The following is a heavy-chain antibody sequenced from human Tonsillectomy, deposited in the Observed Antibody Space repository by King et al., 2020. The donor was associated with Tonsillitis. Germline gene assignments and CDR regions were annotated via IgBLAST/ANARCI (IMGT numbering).Heavy chain of an antibody. Sequence: QLQESGPGLVKPSETLSLTCTVSGGSISSSSYYWGWIRQPPGKGLEWIGSIYYSGSTYYNPSLKSRVTISVDTSKNQFSLKLSSVTAADTSVYYCARGFLGYCRGGSCSMGYFDYWGQGTLVTVSS. CDR3: ARGFLGYCRGGSCSMGYFDY. D-gene: IGHD2-15*01. V-gene: IGHV4-39*07. J-gene: IGHJ4*02. CDR2: IYYSGST. CDR1: GGSISSSSYY.